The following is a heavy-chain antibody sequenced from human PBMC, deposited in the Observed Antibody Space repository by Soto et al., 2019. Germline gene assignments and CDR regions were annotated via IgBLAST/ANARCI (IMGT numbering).Heavy chain of an antibody. CDR2: IYPTGKT. CDR3: ARAPPGPAPRWGV. V-gene: IGHV4-30-2*01. Sequence: QLQLQESGSGLVKPSQTLSLTCTVSNGSISSGGYSWSWIRQTPGKSLEWIGYIYPTGKTYYNPYLKNRATISIDTSQTQCSLQLTSVTAAATAVYYCARAPPGPAPRWGVWGHGTTVTVSS. CDR1: NGSISSGGYS. D-gene: IGHD3-16*01. J-gene: IGHJ6*02.